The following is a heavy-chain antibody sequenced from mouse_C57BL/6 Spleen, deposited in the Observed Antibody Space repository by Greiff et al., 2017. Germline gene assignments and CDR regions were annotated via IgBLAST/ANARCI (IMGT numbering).Heavy chain of an antibody. CDR3: ARCEGSTMITTTLNFDY. CDR1: GYTFTSYW. J-gene: IGHJ2*01. CDR2: IDTNSGGP. V-gene: IGHV1-72*01. Sequence: QVQLLQPGAELVKPGASVKLSCTASGYTFTSYWLHWVKQRPGRGLEWIGRIDTNSGGPKYNEKFKSKATLTVDKPSSTAYMQLSRLTSEDSAVYYWARCEGSTMITTTLNFDYLGQGTTLTVSS. D-gene: IGHD2-4*01.